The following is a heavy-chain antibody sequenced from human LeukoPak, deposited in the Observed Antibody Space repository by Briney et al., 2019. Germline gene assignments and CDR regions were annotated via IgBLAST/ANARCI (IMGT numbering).Heavy chain of an antibody. J-gene: IGHJ4*02. D-gene: IGHD3-22*01. V-gene: IGHV1-3*01. CDR3: ANPRYDRSGYYYVV. Sequence: GASVKVSCKASGYTFTDYTMHRLRQAPGQRLDWMGWINGGSGNTKYSPEFQGRATITRDTSASTAYMELSSLRSEDTAVYYCANPRYDRSGYYYVVWGQGTLVTVSS. CDR2: INGGSGNT. CDR1: GYTFTDYT.